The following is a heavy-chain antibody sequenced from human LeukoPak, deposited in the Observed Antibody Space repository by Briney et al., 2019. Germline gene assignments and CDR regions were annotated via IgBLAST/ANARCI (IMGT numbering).Heavy chain of an antibody. CDR3: ARHVAPDMDYFDY. Sequence: SETLSLTCAVYGGSFSGYYWSWIRQPPGKGLEWIGEINHSGSTNYNPSLRSRLTILVDTSKNQFSLKLTSVTAADTAVYYCARHVAPDMDYFDYWGPGTLVTVSP. CDR1: GGSFSGYY. V-gene: IGHV4-34*01. D-gene: IGHD2-15*01. CDR2: INHSGST. J-gene: IGHJ4*02.